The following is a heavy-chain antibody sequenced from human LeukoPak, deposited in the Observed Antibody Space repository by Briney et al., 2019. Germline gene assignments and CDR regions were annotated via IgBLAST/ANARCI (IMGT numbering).Heavy chain of an antibody. CDR1: GYSISSGYY. CDR3: ARAGGSGSYDY. J-gene: IGHJ4*02. Sequence: SSETLSLTCAVSGYSISSGYYWGWIRPPPGKGLEWIGSIYHSGSTYYNPSLKSRVTISVDTSKNQFSLKLSSVTAADTAVYYCARAGGSGSYDYWGQGTLVTASS. CDR2: IYHSGST. V-gene: IGHV4-38-2*01. D-gene: IGHD3-10*01.